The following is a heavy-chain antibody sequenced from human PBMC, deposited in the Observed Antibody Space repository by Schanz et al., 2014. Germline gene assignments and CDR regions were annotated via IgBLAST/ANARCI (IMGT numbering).Heavy chain of an antibody. CDR3: AKDAPYPFDL. J-gene: IGHJ2*01. CDR2: ISGSGGNT. CDR1: GFAFSSYG. Sequence: DVQLLESGGGLVQPGGSLRLSCAASGFAFSSYGMNWLRQAPGKGLEWVSAISGSGGNTFYADSVKGRFTISRDNSKNTLYLQMNSLRAEDTAIYYCAKDAPYPFDLWGRGTLITVSS. V-gene: IGHV3-23*01.